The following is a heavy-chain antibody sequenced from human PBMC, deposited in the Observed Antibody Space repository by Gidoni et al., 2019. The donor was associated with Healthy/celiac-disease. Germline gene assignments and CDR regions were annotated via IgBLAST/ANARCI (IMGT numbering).Heavy chain of an antibody. CDR1: GYTFTSYG. CDR2: ISAYNGNT. J-gene: IGHJ4*02. V-gene: IGHV1-18*01. Sequence: QVQLVQSGAEVKKPGASVKVYCKASGYTFTSYGISWVRQAPGQGLEWMGWISAYNGNTNYAQKLQGRVTMTTDTSTSTAYMELRSLRSDDTAVYYCARDGQGITIFGVVIIGGGYYFDYWGQGTLVTVSS. CDR3: ARDGQGITIFGVVIIGGGYYFDY. D-gene: IGHD3-3*01.